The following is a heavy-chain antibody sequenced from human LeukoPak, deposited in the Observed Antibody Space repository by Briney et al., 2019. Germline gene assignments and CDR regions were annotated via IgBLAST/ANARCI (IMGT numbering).Heavy chain of an antibody. Sequence: SETLSLTCAVYGGSFSGYSWNWIRQPPGKRLEWIGEINHSGSSNYSPSLKSRVTISLDTSKNQFSLKLTSITAADTAVYYCARGPMRSWFDPWGQGTLVTVSS. CDR1: GGSFSGYS. J-gene: IGHJ5*02. CDR2: INHSGSS. CDR3: ARGPMRSWFDP. V-gene: IGHV4-34*01.